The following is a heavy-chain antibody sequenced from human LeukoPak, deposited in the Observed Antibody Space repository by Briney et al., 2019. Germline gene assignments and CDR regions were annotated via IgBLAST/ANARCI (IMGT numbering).Heavy chain of an antibody. V-gene: IGHV3-48*01. CDR1: GSTFSSYA. D-gene: IGHD3-3*01. CDR2: ISTSSSTI. Sequence: GGSLRLSCAASGSTFSSYAMHWVRQAPGKGLEWVSYISTSSSTIYYADSVKGRFTISRVKAKNSLYLQMNSLRAEDTAVYYCARDTPTNDFWSGYSLYWGQGTLVTVSS. CDR3: ARDTPTNDFWSGYSLY. J-gene: IGHJ4*02.